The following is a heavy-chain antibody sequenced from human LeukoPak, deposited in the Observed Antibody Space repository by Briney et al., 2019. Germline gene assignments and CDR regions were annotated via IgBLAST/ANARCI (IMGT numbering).Heavy chain of an antibody. CDR3: ARDHGPTVATSPFYSYYMDV. D-gene: IGHD4-11*01. CDR2: IYYSGST. V-gene: IGHV4-39*07. J-gene: IGHJ6*03. Sequence: PSETLSLTCTVSSGSISTSNYYWGWIRQPPGKGLEWIGSIYYSGSTYYNPSLKSRVTISVDTSKNQFSLKLSSVTAADTAVYYCARDHGPTVATSPFYSYYMDVWGKGTTVTVSS. CDR1: SGSISTSNYY.